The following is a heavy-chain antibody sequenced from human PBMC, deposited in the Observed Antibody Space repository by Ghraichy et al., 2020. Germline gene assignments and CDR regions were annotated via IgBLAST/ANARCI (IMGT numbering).Heavy chain of an antibody. CDR2: IKSKTDDGTT. V-gene: IGHV3-15*01. J-gene: IGHJ4*02. Sequence: SCAASGFTFSNAWMSWVRQAPGKGLEWVGRIKSKTDDGTTDYAAPVKGRFTISRDDSENTLYLQMNSLKTEDTAVYYCTTGTPTFGGVIVFDYWGQGTLVTVSS. CDR3: TTGTPTFGGVIVFDY. CDR1: GFTFSNAW. D-gene: IGHD3-16*02.